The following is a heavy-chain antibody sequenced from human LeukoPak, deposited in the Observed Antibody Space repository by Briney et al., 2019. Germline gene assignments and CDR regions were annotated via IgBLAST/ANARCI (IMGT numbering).Heavy chain of an antibody. CDR2: ISYNGSNK. V-gene: IGHV3-30*03. CDR1: GFTFSNYG. J-gene: IGHJ4*02. Sequence: GGSLRLSCAASGFTFSNYGMHWVRQAPGKGLEWVAVISYNGSNKHYADSVKGRFAISRDNSKNTLYLQMNSLRAEDTAVYYCARLFRPYYDSSGYSDYWGQGTLVTVSS. CDR3: ARLFRPYYDSSGYSDY. D-gene: IGHD3-22*01.